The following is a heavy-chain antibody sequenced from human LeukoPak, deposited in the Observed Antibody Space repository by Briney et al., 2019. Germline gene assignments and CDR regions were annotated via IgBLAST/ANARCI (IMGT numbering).Heavy chain of an antibody. CDR2: INYSGST. D-gene: IGHD6-13*01. J-gene: IGHJ4*02. CDR3: ARKYNSSWSFDY. CDR1: GGSISSYY. V-gene: IGHV4-59*08. Sequence: PWGTLSLTCTVSGGSISSYYWSWIRQPPGKGLEWIGYINYSGSTNYNPSLKSRVTISVDTSKNQFSLKLSSVTAADTAVYYCARKYNSSWSFDYWGQGTLVTVSS.